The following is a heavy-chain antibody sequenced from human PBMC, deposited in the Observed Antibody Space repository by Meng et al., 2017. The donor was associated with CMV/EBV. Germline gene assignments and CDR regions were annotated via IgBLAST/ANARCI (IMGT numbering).Heavy chain of an antibody. V-gene: IGHV3-30-3*01. CDR2: ISYDGSNK. D-gene: IGHD2-2*01. CDR1: GFTFSSYA. CDR3: ARAIHGAQVVPAKLTVYYYGMDV. Sequence: GESLKISCAASGFTFSSYAMHWVRQAPGKGLEWVAVISYDGSNKYYADSVKGRFTISRDNSKNTLYLQMNSLRAEDTAVYYCARAIHGAQVVPAKLTVYYYGMDVWGQGTTVTV. J-gene: IGHJ6*02.